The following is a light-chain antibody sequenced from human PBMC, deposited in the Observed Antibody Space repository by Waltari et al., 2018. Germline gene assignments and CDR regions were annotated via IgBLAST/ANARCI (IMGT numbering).Light chain of an antibody. CDR1: QSVTTSH. Sequence: IVLTQSPGTLYLSPGETATLACRASQSVTTSHLAWYQQKPGQAPRLLIYGASSRATAIPDRFSGSGSGTDFTLTISRLEAEDLAVYYCQQYGSSPRTFGQGTKVEIK. CDR3: QQYGSSPRT. V-gene: IGKV3-20*01. J-gene: IGKJ1*01. CDR2: GAS.